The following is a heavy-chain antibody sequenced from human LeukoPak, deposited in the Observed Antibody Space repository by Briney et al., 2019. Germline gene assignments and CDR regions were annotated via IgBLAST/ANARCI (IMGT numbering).Heavy chain of an antibody. CDR1: GFTFSSYA. V-gene: IGHV3-30*04. CDR3: AKGIVGVTATNYFDY. CDR2: ISYDGSNK. D-gene: IGHD3-22*01. J-gene: IGHJ4*02. Sequence: PGGSLRLSCAASGFTFSSYAMHWVRQAPGKGLEWVAVISYDGSNKYYADSVKGRFTISRDNSKNTLYLQMNSLRAEDTAAYFCAKGIVGVTATNYFDYWGQGTLVTVSS.